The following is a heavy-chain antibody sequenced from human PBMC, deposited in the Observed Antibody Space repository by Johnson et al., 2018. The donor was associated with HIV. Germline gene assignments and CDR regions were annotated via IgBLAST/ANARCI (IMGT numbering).Heavy chain of an antibody. CDR2: ISYDGSNK. CDR1: GFTFSSYG. J-gene: IGHJ3*02. CDR3: AKGRAQHLDGGAFDI. V-gene: IGHV3-30*18. Sequence: QVQLVESGGGVVQPGRSLRLSCAASGFTFSSYGIHWVRQAPGKGLEWVTVISYDGSNKYYADSVKGRFTISRDNSKNTLFLQMNSLGPEDTAVYYCAKGRAQHLDGGAFDIWGQGTMVTVSS. D-gene: IGHD6-13*01.